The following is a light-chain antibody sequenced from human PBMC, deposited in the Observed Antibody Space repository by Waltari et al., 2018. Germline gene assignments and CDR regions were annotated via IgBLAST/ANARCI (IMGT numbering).Light chain of an antibody. CDR1: QSISNW. Sequence: QSPSTLSASVGDRFTITCRASQSISNWLAWYQQKPGKAPKLLIYKASTLESGVPSRFSGSGSGTEFTLTISSLQPDDFATYYCQQYNSYSLLSFGGGTKVEIK. CDR2: KAS. J-gene: IGKJ4*01. CDR3: QQYNSYSLLS. V-gene: IGKV1-5*03.